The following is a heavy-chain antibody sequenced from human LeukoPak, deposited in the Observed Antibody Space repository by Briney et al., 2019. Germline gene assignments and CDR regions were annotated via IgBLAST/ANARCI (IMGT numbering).Heavy chain of an antibody. D-gene: IGHD6-13*01. V-gene: IGHV3-13*05. Sequence: GGSLRLSCAASGFTFSSYDMHWVRQATGKGLEWVSAIGTAGDPYYPGSVKGRFTISRENAKNSLYLQMNSLRAGDTAVYYCARSEMAAALRVSGGTPYYYYGMDVWGQGTTVTVSS. CDR1: GFTFSSYD. CDR3: ARSEMAAALRVSGGTPYYYYGMDV. J-gene: IGHJ6*02. CDR2: IGTAGDP.